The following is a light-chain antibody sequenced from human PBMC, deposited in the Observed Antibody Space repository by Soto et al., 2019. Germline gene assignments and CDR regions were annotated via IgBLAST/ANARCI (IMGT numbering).Light chain of an antibody. CDR1: QSVSSSY. CDR2: GAS. J-gene: IGKJ2*01. CDR3: QQYGSATRST. V-gene: IGKV3-20*01. Sequence: EIVFTQSPCTLSLSPGERATLSCRASQSVSSSYLAWYQQKPGQAPRLVIHGASTRATGIPDRFSGSGSGTDFTLTISRLEPEDFAGYYFQQYGSATRSTLGQGTKVDI.